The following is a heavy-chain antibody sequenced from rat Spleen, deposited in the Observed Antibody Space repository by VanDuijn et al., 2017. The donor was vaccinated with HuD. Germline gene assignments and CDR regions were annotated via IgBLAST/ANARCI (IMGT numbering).Heavy chain of an antibody. V-gene: IGHV5-29*01. D-gene: IGHD1-1*01. CDR1: GFTFSNYG. Sequence: EVQLVESGGALVQPGRSLKLSCAASGFTFSNYGMAWVRQAPTKGLEWVATINYDGSSTHYRDSVKGRFTISRDNAKSTLYLQMNSLRSEDTATYYCTRGGFGTVVTFDYWGQGFMVTVSS. J-gene: IGHJ2*01. CDR3: TRGGFGTVVTFDY. CDR2: INYDGSST.